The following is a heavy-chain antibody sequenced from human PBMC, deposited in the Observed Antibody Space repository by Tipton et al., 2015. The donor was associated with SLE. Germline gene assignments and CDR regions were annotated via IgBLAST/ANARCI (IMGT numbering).Heavy chain of an antibody. CDR3: AKDSLVWFRELLPYNYYGMDV. J-gene: IGHJ6*02. CDR1: GFTFSTYG. D-gene: IGHD3-10*01. V-gene: IGHV3-30*02. CDR2: IRYDGSNK. Sequence: SLRLSCAASGFTFSTYGMHWVRQAPGKGLEWVAFIRYDGSNKYYADSVKGRFTISRDNSKNTLYLQMNSLRAEDTAVYYCAKDSLVWFRELLPYNYYGMDVWGQGTTVTVSS.